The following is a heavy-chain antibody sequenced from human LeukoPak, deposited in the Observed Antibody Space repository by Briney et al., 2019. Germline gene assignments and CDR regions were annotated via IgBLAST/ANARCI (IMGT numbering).Heavy chain of an antibody. CDR2: ISGSGGST. J-gene: IGHJ3*02. V-gene: IGHV3-23*01. D-gene: IGHD6-19*01. Sequence: GGSLRLSCAASGFTFSSYAMNWVRQAPGKGLEWVSAISGSGGSTYYADSVKGRFTISRDNSKNTLYLQMNSLRAEDTALHVCAVDLYSSVWYGAFDMWGQGTMVTVST. CDR3: AVDLYSSVWYGAFDM. CDR1: GFTFSSYA.